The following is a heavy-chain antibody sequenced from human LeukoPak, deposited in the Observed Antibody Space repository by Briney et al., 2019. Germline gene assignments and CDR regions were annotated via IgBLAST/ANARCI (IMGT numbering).Heavy chain of an antibody. D-gene: IGHD3-3*01. CDR3: ARLSMGSYYDFWSGYYIERYYFDY. J-gene: IGHJ4*02. Sequence: SETLSLTCAVYGGSFSGYYWSWIRQPPGEGLEWIGEINHSGSTNYNPSLKSRVTISVDTSKNQFSLKLSSVTAADTAVYYCARLSMGSYYDFWSGYYIERYYFDYWGQGTLVTVSS. CDR2: INHSGST. V-gene: IGHV4-34*01. CDR1: GGSFSGYY.